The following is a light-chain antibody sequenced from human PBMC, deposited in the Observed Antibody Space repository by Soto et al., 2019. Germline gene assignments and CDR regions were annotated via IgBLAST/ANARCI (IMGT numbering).Light chain of an antibody. V-gene: IGLV2-14*03. Sequence: QAVRTQPASVSGSPGQSITISCTGTISDVGSYNYVSWYQQYPGKAPKLMIYDVSTRPSGVSDRFSGSKSGNTASLTISGLRAEAEADYYCRSYTHSPNYVLGTRTKVTV. J-gene: IGLJ1*01. CDR2: DVS. CDR1: ISDVGSYNY. CDR3: RSYTHSPNYV.